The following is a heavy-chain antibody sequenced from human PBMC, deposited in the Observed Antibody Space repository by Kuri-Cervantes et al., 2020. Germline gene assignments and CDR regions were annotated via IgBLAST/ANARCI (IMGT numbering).Heavy chain of an antibody. V-gene: IGHV3-9*01. CDR3: GRFSYHSSGRNYYFDQ. CDR2: ISWNSGSI. D-gene: IGHD6-19*01. Sequence: SLKISCAASGFTFDDYAMHWVRQAPGKGLEWVSGISWNSGSIGYADSVKGRFTISRDNAKNSLYLQMNSLRAEDTALYYCGRFSYHSSGRNYYFDQWGQGTLVTVSS. J-gene: IGHJ4*02. CDR1: GFTFDDYA.